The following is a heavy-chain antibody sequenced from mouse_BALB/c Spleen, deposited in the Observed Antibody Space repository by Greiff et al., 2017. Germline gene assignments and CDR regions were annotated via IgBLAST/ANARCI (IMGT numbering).Heavy chain of an antibody. J-gene: IGHJ3*01. CDR2: ISSGGST. V-gene: IGHV5-6-5*01. CDR1: GFTFSSYA. D-gene: IGHD2-4*01. CDR3: ARGITRAWFAY. Sequence: EVKVVESGGGLVKPGGSLKLSCAASGFTFSSYAMSWVRQTPEKRLEWVASISSGGSTYYPDSVKGRFTISRDNAKNNLYLQMSSLKSEDTAMYYCARGITRAWFAYWGQGTLVTVSA.